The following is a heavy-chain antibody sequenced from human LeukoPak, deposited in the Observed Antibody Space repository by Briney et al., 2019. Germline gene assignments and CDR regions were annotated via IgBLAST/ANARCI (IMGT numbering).Heavy chain of an antibody. V-gene: IGHV3-21*01. D-gene: IGHD3-10*01. CDR2: ISSSSYI. CDR1: GFTFSSYS. J-gene: IGHJ4*02. CDR3: ARNFRSGSLDY. Sequence: GGSLRLSCAASGFTFSSYSMNWVRQAPGKGLEWVSSISSSSYIYYADSVKGRFTISRDNAKNSLYLQVNSLRADDTAVYYCARNFRSGSLDYWGQGTLVTVSS.